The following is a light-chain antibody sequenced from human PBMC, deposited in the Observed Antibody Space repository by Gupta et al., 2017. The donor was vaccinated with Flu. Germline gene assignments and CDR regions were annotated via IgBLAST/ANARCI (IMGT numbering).Light chain of an antibody. CDR3: AAGHYSLSVV. J-gene: IGLJ2*01. Sequence: GTRSNTEISYVSGYQQLPGTAPTLLSDENNKRPSGIPDLFSGTRSSTSAPLSISGLQTGDEADYFCAAGHYSLSVVFGGGTKLTVL. CDR2: ENN. V-gene: IGLV1-51*02. CDR1: RSNTEISY.